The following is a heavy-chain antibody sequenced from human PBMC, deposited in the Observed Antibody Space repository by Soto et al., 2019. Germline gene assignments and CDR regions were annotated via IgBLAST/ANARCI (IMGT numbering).Heavy chain of an antibody. CDR1: GFTFSTYA. D-gene: IGHD6-13*01. CDR2: ISGSGGNT. J-gene: IGHJ6*02. Sequence: EVQLLESGGGLVQPGGSLRLSCAASGFTFSTYAMSWVRQAPGKGLEWVSGISGSGGNTYYADSVKGRFTISRDNSKNTVYLQMNSLRAEDTAVYYCAKTVIIAAASPGRLDYYYGMDVWGQGATVTVSS. V-gene: IGHV3-23*01. CDR3: AKTVIIAAASPGRLDYYYGMDV.